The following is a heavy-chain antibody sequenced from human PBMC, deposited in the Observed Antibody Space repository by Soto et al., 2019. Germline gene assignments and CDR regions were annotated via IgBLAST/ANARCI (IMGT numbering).Heavy chain of an antibody. CDR3: ARREKAAAGTGYYYGMAV. Sequence: PGESLKISCKGSGYRFTSYWISWVRQMPGKGLEWMGRIDPSDSYTNYSPSFQGHVTISADKSISTAYLQWSSLKASDTAMYYCARREKAAAGTGYYYGMAVWGQGTTVTVSS. CDR1: GYRFTSYW. V-gene: IGHV5-10-1*01. J-gene: IGHJ6*02. D-gene: IGHD6-13*01. CDR2: IDPSDSYT.